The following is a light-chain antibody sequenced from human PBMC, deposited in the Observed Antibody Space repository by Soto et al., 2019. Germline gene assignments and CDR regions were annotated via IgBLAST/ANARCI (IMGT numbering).Light chain of an antibody. Sequence: QSVRTQPASVSGSPGQSNTISCTGTSSDVGGYNYVSWYQQHPGKAPKLMIYDVSYRPSGVSDRFSGSKSGNTASLTISGLQSEDEADYYCDSYTSGSSYAFGTGTKVTVL. CDR1: SSDVGGYNY. J-gene: IGLJ1*01. V-gene: IGLV2-14*01. CDR3: DSYTSGSSYA. CDR2: DVS.